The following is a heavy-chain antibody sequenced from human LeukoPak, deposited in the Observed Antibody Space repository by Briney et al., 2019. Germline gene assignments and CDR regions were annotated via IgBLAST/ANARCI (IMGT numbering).Heavy chain of an antibody. J-gene: IGHJ4*02. Sequence: GGSLRFSCAASGFTFRATAMSWVGKAPGKALKGVSAISGSGGSTNSADSVKDRFTITRDNSKNTLYLQMSSLRADDTAVYYCAKRIAAQEDLDDWGQGTLVTVSS. CDR3: AKRIAAQEDLDD. D-gene: IGHD6-6*01. V-gene: IGHV3-23*01. CDR1: GFTFRATA. CDR2: ISGSGGST.